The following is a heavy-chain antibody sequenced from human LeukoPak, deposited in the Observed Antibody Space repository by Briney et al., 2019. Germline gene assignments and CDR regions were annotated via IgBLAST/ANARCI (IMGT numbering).Heavy chain of an antibody. Sequence: ASLKVSCTASGYTFTSYDINWVRQATGQGLEWMGWMNPNSGNTGYAQKFQGRVTMTRNTSISTAYMELSSLRSEDTAVYYCARKGLTMVRGVILVDTFDYWGQGTLVTASS. CDR1: GYTFTSYD. CDR2: MNPNSGNT. CDR3: ARKGLTMVRGVILVDTFDY. D-gene: IGHD3-10*01. J-gene: IGHJ4*02. V-gene: IGHV1-8*01.